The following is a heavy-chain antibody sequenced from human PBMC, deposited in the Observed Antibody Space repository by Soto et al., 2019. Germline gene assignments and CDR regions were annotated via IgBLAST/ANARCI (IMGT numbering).Heavy chain of an antibody. CDR1: GGTFGSYA. J-gene: IGHJ4*02. D-gene: IGHD3-22*01. Sequence: SVKVSCKASGGTFGSYAISWVRQAPGQGLEWMGGIIPIFGTANYAQKFQGRVTITADKSTSTAYMELSSLRSEDTAVYYCARDRDDSSGYSLDYWGQGTLVTVSS. CDR2: IIPIFGTA. CDR3: ARDRDDSSGYSLDY. V-gene: IGHV1-69*06.